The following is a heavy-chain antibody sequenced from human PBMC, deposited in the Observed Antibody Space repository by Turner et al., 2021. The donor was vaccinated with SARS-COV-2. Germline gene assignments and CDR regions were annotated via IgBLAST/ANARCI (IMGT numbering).Heavy chain of an antibody. Sequence: QVQLQESGPGLGKSSETLSLTCTVSGASLRSSSYYWVWIRQPPGKGLEWIGNRFYSGNTYYNESLKSRVTISMDTSANRFSLRLSSVTAADTAVYYCARLRVGATIYDYHGMDAWGQGTTVTVSS. CDR3: ARLRVGATIYDYHGMDA. CDR1: GASLRSSSYY. V-gene: IGHV4-39*02. J-gene: IGHJ6*02. D-gene: IGHD1-26*01. CDR2: RFYSGNT.